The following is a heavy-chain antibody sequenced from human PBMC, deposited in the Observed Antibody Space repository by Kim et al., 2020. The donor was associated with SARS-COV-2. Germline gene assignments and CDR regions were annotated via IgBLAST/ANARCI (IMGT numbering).Heavy chain of an antibody. J-gene: IGHJ3*02. CDR1: GFTFDDYA. CDR3: AKLSPDYGDSDAFDI. V-gene: IGHV3-9*01. CDR2: ISWNSGSI. D-gene: IGHD4-17*01. Sequence: GGSLRLSCAASGFTFDDYAMHWVRQAPGKGLEWVSGISWNSGSIGYADSVKGRFTISRDNAKNSLYLQMNSLRAEDTALYYCAKLSPDYGDSDAFDIWGQGTMVTVSS.